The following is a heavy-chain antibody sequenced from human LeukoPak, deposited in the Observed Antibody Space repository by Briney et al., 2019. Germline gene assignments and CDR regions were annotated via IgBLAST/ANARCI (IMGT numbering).Heavy chain of an antibody. CDR1: GFTFSSYG. CDR2: ISYDGSNK. Sequence: PGRSLRLSCAASGFTFSSYGMHWVCQAPGKGLEWVAVISYDGSNKYYADSVKGRFTISRDNSKNTLYLQMNSLRAEDTAVYYCAKGQDIVVVYYYYGMDVWGQGTTVTVPS. J-gene: IGHJ6*02. V-gene: IGHV3-30*18. CDR3: AKGQDIVVVYYYYGMDV. D-gene: IGHD2-2*01.